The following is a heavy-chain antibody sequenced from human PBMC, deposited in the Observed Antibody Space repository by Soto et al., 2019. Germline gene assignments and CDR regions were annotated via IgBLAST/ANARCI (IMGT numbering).Heavy chain of an antibody. V-gene: IGHV4-59*08. CDR2: IYYSGTT. CDR1: GGSISSYY. CDR3: ARRYSSAFDY. Sequence: SETLSLTCTVSGGSISSYYWSWIRQPPGKGLEWIGYIYYSGTTNYNPSLKSRVTISVDTSKIQFSLKLSSVTAADTAVYYCARRYSSAFDYWGQGTLVTVSS. D-gene: IGHD6-19*01. J-gene: IGHJ4*02.